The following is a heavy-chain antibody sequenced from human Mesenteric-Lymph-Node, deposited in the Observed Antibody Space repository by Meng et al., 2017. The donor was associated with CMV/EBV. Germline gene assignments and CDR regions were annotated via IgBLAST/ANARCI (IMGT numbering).Heavy chain of an antibody. J-gene: IGHJ5*02. CDR1: GFTVSSNY. V-gene: IGHV3-53*05. Sequence: GGSLRLSCAASGFTVSSNYMSWVRQAPGKGLEWVSVIYSGGSTYYADSVKGRFTISRDNSKNTLYLQMNSLRAEDTAVYYCARDRSIAARRSWFDPWGQGTLVTVSS. CDR3: ARDRSIAARRSWFDP. D-gene: IGHD6-6*01. CDR2: IYSGGST.